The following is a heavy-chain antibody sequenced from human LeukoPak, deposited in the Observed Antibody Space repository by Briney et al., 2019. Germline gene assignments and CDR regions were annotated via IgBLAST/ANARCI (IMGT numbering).Heavy chain of an antibody. Sequence: SETLSLTCTVSGGSISSIGYYWGWIRQPPGKGLEGIGSMYYSGSTYYNPSLKSRVTISVGTSKNQFSLQLSSVTAADTAVYYCARHRGNSYGPIDYWGQGTLVTVSS. V-gene: IGHV4-39*01. D-gene: IGHD5-18*01. CDR3: ARHRGNSYGPIDY. CDR1: GGSISSIGYY. CDR2: MYYSGST. J-gene: IGHJ4*02.